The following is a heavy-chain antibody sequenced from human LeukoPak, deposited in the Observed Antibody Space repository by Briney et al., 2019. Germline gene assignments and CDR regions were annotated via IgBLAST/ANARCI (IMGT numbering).Heavy chain of an antibody. D-gene: IGHD6-13*01. Sequence: PSETLSLTCTVSGDSITSGSYYWSWIRQPAGKGLEWIGRMYTSGSTDYNPSLKSRVTISADTSKNQFSLKLSSVTAADTAVYYCAREDTAAGFDYWGQGTLVTVSS. J-gene: IGHJ4*02. CDR3: AREDTAAGFDY. V-gene: IGHV4-61*02. CDR1: GDSITSGSYY. CDR2: MYTSGST.